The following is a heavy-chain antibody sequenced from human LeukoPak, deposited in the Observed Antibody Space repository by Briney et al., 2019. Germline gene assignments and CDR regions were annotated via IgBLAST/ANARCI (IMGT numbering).Heavy chain of an antibody. CDR3: ARHLDRQLGAMDV. CDR1: GGSISSSSYY. V-gene: IGHV4-39*01. CDR2: IYYSGST. J-gene: IGHJ6*03. D-gene: IGHD5-18*01. Sequence: SETLFLTCTVSGGSISSSSYYWGWIRQPPGKGLEWIGSIYYSGSTYYNPSLKSRVTISVDTSKNQFSLKLSSVTAADTAVYYCARHLDRQLGAMDVWGKGTTVTVSS.